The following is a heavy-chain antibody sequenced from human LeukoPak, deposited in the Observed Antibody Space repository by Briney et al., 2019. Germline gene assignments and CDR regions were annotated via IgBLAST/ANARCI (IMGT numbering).Heavy chain of an antibody. J-gene: IGHJ6*02. CDR2: IYYSGST. CDR1: GGSISSGGYY. Sequence: SETLSLTCTVSGGSISSGGYYWSWIRQHPGKGLEWIGYIYYSGSTYYNPSLKSRVTISVDTSKNQFSLKLSSVTAADTAVYYCARDDYYVMDVWGQGTTVTVSS. CDR3: ARDDYYVMDV. V-gene: IGHV4-31*03.